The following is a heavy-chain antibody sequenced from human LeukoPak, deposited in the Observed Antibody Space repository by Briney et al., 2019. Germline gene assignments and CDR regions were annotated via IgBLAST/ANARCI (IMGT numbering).Heavy chain of an antibody. CDR2: MNPNSGNT. CDR3: ARGGLRFLEWLSSAYNWFDP. Sequence: ASVKVSCKASGYTFTSYDINWVRQATGQGLEWMGWMNPNSGNTGYAQKFQGRVTMTRNTSISTAYMELSSLRSEDTAVYYCARGGLRFLEWLSSAYNWFDPWGQGTLVTVSA. J-gene: IGHJ5*02. CDR1: GYTFTSYD. D-gene: IGHD3-3*01. V-gene: IGHV1-8*01.